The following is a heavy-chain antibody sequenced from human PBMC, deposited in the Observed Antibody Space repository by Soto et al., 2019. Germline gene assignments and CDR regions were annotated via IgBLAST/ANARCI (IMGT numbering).Heavy chain of an antibody. CDR3: ATLGHCDSTTCSSDWFDP. V-gene: IGHV3-48*01. CDR1: GFTFSSYS. CDR2: ISSSSNAI. J-gene: IGHJ5*02. Sequence: PXGSLRLSCAASGFTFSSYSMNWVRQAPGKGLEWVSYISSSSNAIYYADSVKGRFTISRDNAKNSLYLQMSSLRAEDTAVYYCATLGHCDSTTCSSDWFDPWGQGTLVTVSS. D-gene: IGHD2-2*01.